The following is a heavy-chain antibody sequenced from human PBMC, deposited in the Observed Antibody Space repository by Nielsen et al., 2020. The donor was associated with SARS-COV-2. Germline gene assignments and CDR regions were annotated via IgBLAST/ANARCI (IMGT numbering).Heavy chain of an antibody. CDR1: GFTFSSYE. Sequence: GESLKISCAASGFTFSSYEMNWVRQAPGKGLEWVSYISSSGNTIYYADSVRGRFTISRDNARNTLYLHMNSLGAEDTAVYFCARFPEEYSSSSGTDYWGQGTLVTVSS. D-gene: IGHD6-6*01. CDR3: ARFPEEYSSSSGTDY. CDR2: ISSSGNTI. J-gene: IGHJ4*02. V-gene: IGHV3-48*03.